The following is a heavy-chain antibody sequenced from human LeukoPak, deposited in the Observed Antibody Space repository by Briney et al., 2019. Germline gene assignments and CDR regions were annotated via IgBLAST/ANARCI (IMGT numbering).Heavy chain of an antibody. D-gene: IGHD6-19*01. CDR2: IWYDGSNK. CDR3: ARGAQAVAAPLDY. Sequence: GGSLRLSCAASGFTFSNFGMHWVRQAPGKGLEWVAMIWYDGSNKYYVDSVKGRFTISRDNSRNTVYLQMNSLRAEDSAVYYCARGAQAVAAPLDYWGQGTLVTVSS. J-gene: IGHJ4*02. CDR1: GFTFSNFG. V-gene: IGHV3-33*01.